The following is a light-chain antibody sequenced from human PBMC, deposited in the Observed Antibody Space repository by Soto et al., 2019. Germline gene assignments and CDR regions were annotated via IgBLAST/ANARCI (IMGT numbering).Light chain of an antibody. V-gene: IGKV1-5*01. J-gene: IGKJ1*01. CDR1: QSINNW. CDR2: DAS. Sequence: DIQMTQSPSTLSASVGDRVTITCRASQSINNWLAWYQQKPGEAPRLLIYDASSLESGVPSRFSGSGSGTELTLTISSLQPDDFAPYYCLQYNNDPWTFGQGTKVEIK. CDR3: LQYNNDPWT.